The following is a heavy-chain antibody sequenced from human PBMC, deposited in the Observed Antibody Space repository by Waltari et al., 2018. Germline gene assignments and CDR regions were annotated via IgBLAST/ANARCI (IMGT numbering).Heavy chain of an antibody. CDR1: GYSISSGYY. J-gene: IGHJ4*02. Sequence: QVQLQESGPGLVKPSETLSLTCAVSGYSISSGYYWGWIRQPPGKGLEWIGSIYHSGSTYYNPSLKSRVTISVDTSKNQFSLKLSSVTAADTAVYYCARLGMTTVTPDYWGQGTVVTVSS. CDR3: ARLGMTTVTPDY. D-gene: IGHD4-17*01. CDR2: IYHSGST. V-gene: IGHV4-38-2*01.